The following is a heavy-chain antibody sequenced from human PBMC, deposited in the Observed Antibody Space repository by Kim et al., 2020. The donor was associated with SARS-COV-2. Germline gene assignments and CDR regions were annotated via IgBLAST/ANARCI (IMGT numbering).Heavy chain of an antibody. CDR2: ISYSGNTI. J-gene: IGHJ4*02. CDR1: GFAFSDSY. CDR3: ARDPFGYCSPLNCYPYFDY. D-gene: IGHD2-15*01. Sequence: GGSLRLSCAASGFAFSDSYMAWIRQAPGKGLEWISHISYSGNTIYYAEDVKGRFTISRDNTKNSLFLQMNSLRAEDTAVYYCARDPFGYCSPLNCYPYFDYWGRGTLVTVSS. V-gene: IGHV3-11*01.